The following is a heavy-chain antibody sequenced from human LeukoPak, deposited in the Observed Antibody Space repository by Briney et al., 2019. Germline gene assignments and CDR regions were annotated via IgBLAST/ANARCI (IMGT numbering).Heavy chain of an antibody. D-gene: IGHD6-19*01. CDR3: ARWYSSGWYSDY. CDR1: GFTFSSYA. Sequence: GGSLRLSCAASGFTFSSYAMTWVRQAPGKGLEWVSSVSGTSEYIYYADSVRGRFTISRDNAKNTVYLQMNSLRAEDTAVYYCARWYSSGWYSDYWGQGTLVTVSS. V-gene: IGHV3-21*06. CDR2: VSGTSEYI. J-gene: IGHJ4*02.